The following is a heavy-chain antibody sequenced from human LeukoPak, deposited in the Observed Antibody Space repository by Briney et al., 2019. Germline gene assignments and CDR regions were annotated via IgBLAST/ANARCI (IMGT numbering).Heavy chain of an antibody. J-gene: IGHJ4*02. V-gene: IGHV4-4*02. Sequence: SGTLSLTCAVSGGSISSCDWWTWFRQPPGRGLEWIGEIHHSGSTNYNPSLKSRVTISVDKSKNQFSLKLSSVTAADTAVYYCASSDYYRSDYWGQGTLVTVSS. CDR1: GGSISSCDW. CDR2: IHHSGST. D-gene: IGHD3-3*01. CDR3: ASSDYYRSDY.